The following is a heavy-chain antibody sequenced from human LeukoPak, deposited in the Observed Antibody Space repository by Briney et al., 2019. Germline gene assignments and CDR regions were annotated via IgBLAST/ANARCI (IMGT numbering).Heavy chain of an antibody. V-gene: IGHV3-11*01. CDR1: GFTFSDYY. J-gene: IGHJ4*02. CDR3: ARDWDYGSSGYYRDY. D-gene: IGHD3-22*01. CDR2: ISGSGSTI. Sequence: GGSLRLSCAASGFTFSDYYMSWIRQAPGKGLEWVSYISGSGSTIYYADSVKGRFTISRDNAKNSLYLQMNSLRIEDTAVYYCARDWDYGSSGYYRDYWGQGTLVTVSS.